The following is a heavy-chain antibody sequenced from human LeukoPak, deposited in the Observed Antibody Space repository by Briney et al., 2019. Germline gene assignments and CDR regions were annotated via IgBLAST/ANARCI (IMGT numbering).Heavy chain of an antibody. CDR2: MSSSSSYI. CDR1: GFTFSSYS. Sequence: PGGSLRLSCAASGFTFSSYSMNWVRQAPGKGLEWVSSMSSSSSYIYYADSVKGRFTISRDNAKNSLYLQMNSLRAEDTAVYYCAKDRATNWSLDYWGQGTLVIVSS. CDR3: AKDRATNWSLDY. J-gene: IGHJ4*02. D-gene: IGHD1-1*01. V-gene: IGHV3-21*01.